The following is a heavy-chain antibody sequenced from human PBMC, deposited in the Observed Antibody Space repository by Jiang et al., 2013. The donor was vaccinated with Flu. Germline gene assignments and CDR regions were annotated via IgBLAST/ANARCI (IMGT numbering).Heavy chain of an antibody. CDR2: IYPGDSDT. CDR3: ARRRSYDITIFGVVIMSAFDI. CDR1: GYSFTSYW. J-gene: IGHJ3*02. Sequence: PGESLKISCKGSGYSFTSYWIGWVRQMPGKGLEWMGIIYPGDSDTRYSPSFQGQVTISADKSISTAYLQWSSLKASDTAMYYCARRRSYDITIFGVVIMSAFDIWGQGTMVTVSS. D-gene: IGHD3-3*01. V-gene: IGHV5-51*01.